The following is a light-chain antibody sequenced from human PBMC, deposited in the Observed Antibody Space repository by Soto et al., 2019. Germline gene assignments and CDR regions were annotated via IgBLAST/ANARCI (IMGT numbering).Light chain of an antibody. CDR2: GAS. Sequence: EIVMTQSPATLSVSPGERATLSCRASQSVRSNLAWYQQKPGQAPRLLIYGASSRATGIPDRFSGRGSGTDFTLTISRLEPEDFAVYYCQQYGSSPPWTFGQGTKVDIK. V-gene: IGKV3-20*01. CDR1: QSVRSN. CDR3: QQYGSSPPWT. J-gene: IGKJ1*01.